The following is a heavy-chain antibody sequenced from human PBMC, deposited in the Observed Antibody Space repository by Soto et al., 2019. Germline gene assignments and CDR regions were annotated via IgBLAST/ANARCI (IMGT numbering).Heavy chain of an antibody. CDR1: GFTFSSYA. J-gene: IGHJ4*01. D-gene: IGHD2-8*01. CDR3: AREDIELIFGFDY. Sequence: PGGSLRLSCTASGFTFSSYAMNWVRQAPGKGLEWIPYITSSDDTRYYADSVKGRFTISRDNAKSSLYLQMNSLRTEDMAVYYCAREDIELIFGFDYWGQGTLVTVSS. CDR2: ITSSDDTR. V-gene: IGHV3-48*03.